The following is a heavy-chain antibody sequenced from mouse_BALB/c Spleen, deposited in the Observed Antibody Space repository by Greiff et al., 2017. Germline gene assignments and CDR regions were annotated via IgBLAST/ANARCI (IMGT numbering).Heavy chain of an antibody. CDR1: GFTFSSFG. V-gene: IGHV5-17*02. Sequence: EVKLMESGGGLVQPGGSRKLSCAASGFTFSSFGMHWVRQAPEKGLEWVAYISSGSSTIYYADTVKGRFTISRDNPKNTLFLQMTSLRSEDTAMYYCARGYFAYWGQGTLVTVSA. CDR2: ISSGSSTI. J-gene: IGHJ3*01. CDR3: ARGYFAY. D-gene: IGHD2-14*01.